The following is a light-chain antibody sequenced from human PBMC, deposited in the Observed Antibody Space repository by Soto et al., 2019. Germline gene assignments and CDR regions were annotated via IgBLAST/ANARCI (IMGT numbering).Light chain of an antibody. CDR3: SSYAGSNNV. CDR2: EVS. V-gene: IGLV2-8*01. CDR1: SSDVGGNNF. Sequence: QSVLTQPPSASGSPGQSVTISCTGTSSDVGGNNFVSWYQQHPGKAPNLMIYEVSKRPSGVPDRFSGSKSGNTASLTVFGLQAEDEDDYSCSSYAGSNNVFGTGTKLTVL. J-gene: IGLJ1*01.